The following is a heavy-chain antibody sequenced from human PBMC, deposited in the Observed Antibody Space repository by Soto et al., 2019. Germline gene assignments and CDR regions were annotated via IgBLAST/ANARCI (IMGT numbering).Heavy chain of an antibody. CDR2: ISGSGGST. D-gene: IGHD5-18*01. Sequence: AVGSLRLSCAASGFTFSSYAMSWVRQAPGKGLEWVSAISGSGGSTYYADSVKGRFTISRDNSKNTLYLQMNSLRAEDTAVYYCAKDAFLKGDTAMVFWGQGTLVTVS. J-gene: IGHJ4*02. CDR1: GFTFSSYA. V-gene: IGHV3-23*01. CDR3: AKDAFLKGDTAMVF.